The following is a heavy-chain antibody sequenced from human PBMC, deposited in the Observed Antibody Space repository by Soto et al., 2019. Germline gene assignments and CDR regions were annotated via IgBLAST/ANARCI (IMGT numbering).Heavy chain of an antibody. CDR1: GTSMTGHF. Sequence: QVQLQESGPRLVKASETLSLTCTVSGTSMTGHFWSWMRQPPGKGLEWIGYGYYSGSTLYNPSLKSRVTISLDTSKNHFSLRLSSVTSADTAGYYCARGVYLSLVRTGWFDPWGQGTLVTVSS. D-gene: IGHD3-10*01. CDR3: ARGVYLSLVRTGWFDP. J-gene: IGHJ5*02. V-gene: IGHV4-59*11. CDR2: GYYSGST.